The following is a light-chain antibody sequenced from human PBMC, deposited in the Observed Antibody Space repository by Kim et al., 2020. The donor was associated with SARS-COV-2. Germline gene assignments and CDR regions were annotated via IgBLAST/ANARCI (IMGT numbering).Light chain of an antibody. CDR3: QSYDSSNYVV. V-gene: IGLV6-57*03. CDR2: EDN. CDR1: SGGIASNY. Sequence: TTVTLSCTRSSGGIASNYVQWYQQRPGSAPTTVIYEDNQRPSGVPDRFSGSIDSSSNSASLTISGLKTEDEADYYCQSYDSSNYVVFGGGTQLTVL. J-gene: IGLJ2*01.